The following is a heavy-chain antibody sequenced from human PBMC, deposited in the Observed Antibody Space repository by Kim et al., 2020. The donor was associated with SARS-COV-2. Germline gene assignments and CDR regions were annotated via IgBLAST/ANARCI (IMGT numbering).Heavy chain of an antibody. V-gene: IGHV4-59*01. Sequence: SRVTISVDTSKNQFSLKLSSVTAADTAVYYCARDQGGYCSGGSCLSGFGPWGQGTLVTVSS. CDR3: ARDQGGYCSGGSCLSGFGP. D-gene: IGHD2-15*01. J-gene: IGHJ5*02.